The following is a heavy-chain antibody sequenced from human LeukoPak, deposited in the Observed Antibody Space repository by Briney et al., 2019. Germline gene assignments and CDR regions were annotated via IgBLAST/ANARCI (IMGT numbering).Heavy chain of an antibody. V-gene: IGHV3-43D*03. Sequence: GGSLRLSCAASGLTFDDYAMHWVRQAPGKGLEWVSLISWDGGSTYYADSVKGRFTISRDNSKNSLYLQMNSLRAEDTALYYCAKATYYYDSSGSGLDIWGQGTMVTVSS. CDR2: ISWDGGST. CDR3: AKATYYYDSSGSGLDI. J-gene: IGHJ3*02. D-gene: IGHD3-22*01. CDR1: GLTFDDYA.